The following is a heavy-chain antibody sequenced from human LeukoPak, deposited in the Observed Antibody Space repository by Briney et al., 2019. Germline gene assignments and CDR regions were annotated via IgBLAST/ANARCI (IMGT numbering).Heavy chain of an antibody. CDR1: GFTFSTYW. D-gene: IGHD3-9*01. Sequence: GGSLRLSCAASGFTFSTYWMSWVRQAPGKGPEWVANIKQDGSETYYADSLKGRFTLSRDNAKNSLFLQMSSLRAEDTVVYYCARDFYDTLTGYHYYLDSWGQGTLVTVSS. J-gene: IGHJ4*02. CDR2: IKQDGSET. CDR3: ARDFYDTLTGYHYYLDS. V-gene: IGHV3-7*01.